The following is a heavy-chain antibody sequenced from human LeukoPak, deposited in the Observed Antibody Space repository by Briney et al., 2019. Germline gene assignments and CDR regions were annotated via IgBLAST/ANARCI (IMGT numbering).Heavy chain of an antibody. D-gene: IGHD4-23*01. CDR1: GFTFSSYS. CDR2: ISSSSSYI. V-gene: IGHV3-21*01. J-gene: IGHJ4*02. Sequence: GGSLRPSCAASGFTFSSYSMNWVCQAPGKGLEWVSSISSSSSYIYYADSVKGRFTISRDNAKNSLYLQMNSLRAEDTAVYYCARAKGGNRSFDYWGQGTLVTVSS. CDR3: ARAKGGNRSFDY.